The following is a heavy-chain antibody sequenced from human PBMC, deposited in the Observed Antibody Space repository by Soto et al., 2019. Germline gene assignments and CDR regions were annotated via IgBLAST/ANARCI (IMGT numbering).Heavy chain of an antibody. V-gene: IGHV4-59*01. J-gene: IGHJ3*02. CDR1: GGSISSYY. Sequence: PSETLSLTCTVSGGSISSYYWSWIRQPPGKGLEWIGYIYYSGSTNYNPSLKSRVTISVDTSKNQFSLKLSSVTAADTVVYYCARYYYEIGAFDIWGQGTMVTVSS. CDR2: IYYSGST. CDR3: ARYYYEIGAFDI. D-gene: IGHD3-22*01.